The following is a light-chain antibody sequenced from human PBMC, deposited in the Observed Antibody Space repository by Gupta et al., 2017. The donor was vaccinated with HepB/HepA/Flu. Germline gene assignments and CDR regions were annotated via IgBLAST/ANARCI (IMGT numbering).Light chain of an antibody. J-gene: IGKJ2*01. Sequence: IVLTQSPGTLSLSPGDRATLSCRASQFVPNNYLAWYQQRPGQAPRLLIYGASSRTTGVPDRFSGSGSGTDFTLTISIVEPEAFGVSYCHHYYLGRPTFGQGTKLEIK. CDR3: HHYYLGRPT. V-gene: IGKV3-20*01. CDR2: GAS. CDR1: QFVPNNY.